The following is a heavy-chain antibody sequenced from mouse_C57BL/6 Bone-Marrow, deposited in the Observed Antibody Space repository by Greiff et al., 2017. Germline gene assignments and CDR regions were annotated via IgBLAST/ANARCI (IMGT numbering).Heavy chain of an antibody. V-gene: IGHV1-64*01. J-gene: IGHJ4*01. CDR2: IHPNSGST. CDR1: GYTFTSYW. Sequence: QVQLQQPGAELVKPGASVKLSCKASGYTFTSYWMHWVKQRPGQGLEWIGMIHPNSGSTNYNEKFKSKATLTVDKSSSTAYMQLSSLTSEDSAVYYCARAGYSSHYAMDYWGQGTSVTVSS. CDR3: ARAGYSSHYAMDY. D-gene: IGHD2-12*01.